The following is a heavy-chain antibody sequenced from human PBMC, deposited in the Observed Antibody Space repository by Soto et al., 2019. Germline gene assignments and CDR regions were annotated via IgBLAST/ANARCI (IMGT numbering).Heavy chain of an antibody. D-gene: IGHD3-22*01. CDR2: IKDKPNSYAT. CDR3: ARYYYDRRGYPLLGP. J-gene: IGHJ5*02. CDR1: GFTFSGSA. Sequence: PGGSLRLSCAASGFTFSGSAIHWVRQASGKGLEWIGRIKDKPNSYATAYTASVKGRFTISRDDSKNTAYLQMNSLKTEDTAVYYCARYYYDRRGYPLLGPLGQGTLVTVSS. V-gene: IGHV3-73*01.